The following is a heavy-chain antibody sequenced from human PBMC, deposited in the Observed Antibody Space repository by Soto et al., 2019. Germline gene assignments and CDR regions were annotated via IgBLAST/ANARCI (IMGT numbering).Heavy chain of an antibody. CDR2: INPSGGST. J-gene: IGHJ6*02. CDR3: ARDLIVLVPAAIPPHYYYGMDV. Sequence: GASVKVSCKASGGTFSSYAISWVRQAPGQGLEWMGIINPSGGSTSYAQKFQGRVTMTRDTSTSTVYMELSSLRSEDTAVYYCARDLIVLVPAAIPPHYYYGMDVWGQGTTVTVSS. CDR1: GGTFSSYA. V-gene: IGHV1-46*01. D-gene: IGHD2-2*02.